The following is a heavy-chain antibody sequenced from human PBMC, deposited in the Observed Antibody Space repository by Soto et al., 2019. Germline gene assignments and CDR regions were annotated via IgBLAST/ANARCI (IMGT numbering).Heavy chain of an antibody. D-gene: IGHD1-26*01. CDR1: GCSIFSSSYY. J-gene: IGHJ3*02. CDR2: FYYSGST. V-gene: IGHV4-39*01. Sequence: QLQLQESGPGLVKPSETLSLTCTVSGCSIFSSSYYWGWIRQPPGKGLEWIGTFYYSGSTYYNPSLKSRVPISVDTSKNQFSLKLTSVTAADTAVYYCARQWGYDAFDIWGQGTLVTVSS. CDR3: ARQWGYDAFDI.